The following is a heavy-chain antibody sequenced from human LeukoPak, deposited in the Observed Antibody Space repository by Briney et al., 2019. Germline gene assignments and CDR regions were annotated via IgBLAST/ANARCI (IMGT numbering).Heavy chain of an antibody. J-gene: IGHJ4*02. D-gene: IGHD2-2*01. CDR2: IIPIFGTA. Sequence: SVKVSCKASGGTFSSYAISWVRQAPGQGLEWMGRIIPIFGTANYAQKFQGRVTITADESTSTAYMELSSLRSEDTAVYYCARRGYCSSTSCSGVYYFDYWGQGTLVTVSS. CDR1: GGTFSSYA. V-gene: IGHV1-69*15. CDR3: ARRGYCSSTSCSGVYYFDY.